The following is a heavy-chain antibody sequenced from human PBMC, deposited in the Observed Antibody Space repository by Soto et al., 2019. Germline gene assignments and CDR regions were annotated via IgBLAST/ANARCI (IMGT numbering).Heavy chain of an antibody. J-gene: IGHJ6*02. CDR1: GYTFTSYG. CDR3: ARGGYYDSSGSRNYHYYGMNV. Sequence: GASVKVSCKASGYTFTSYGISWVRQAPGQGLEWMGWISAYNGNTNYAQTLQGRVSMSTDTSTNTAYMELRSLRSDDTAMYYCARGGYYDSSGSRNYHYYGMNVWGQGTTVTVSS. V-gene: IGHV1-18*01. CDR2: ISAYNGNT. D-gene: IGHD3-22*01.